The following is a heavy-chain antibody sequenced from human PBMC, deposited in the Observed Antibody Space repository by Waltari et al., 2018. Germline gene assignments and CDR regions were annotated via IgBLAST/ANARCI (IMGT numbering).Heavy chain of an antibody. Sequence: QVHLQQWGAGLLQPSETLSLTCAVYGGSLRGYYWGWVRQPPGKGLEWIGEITHSPNTISHPALRSRVTLSIDTSKNQFSLKLNSVTAADTGVYYCVRLEDCTGPGGNCYSGDSFALDVWGQGTTVTVSS. CDR3: VRLEDCTGPGGNCYSGDSFALDV. D-gene: IGHD2-8*02. V-gene: IGHV4-34*01. CDR1: GGSLRGYY. CDR2: ITHSPNT. J-gene: IGHJ6*02.